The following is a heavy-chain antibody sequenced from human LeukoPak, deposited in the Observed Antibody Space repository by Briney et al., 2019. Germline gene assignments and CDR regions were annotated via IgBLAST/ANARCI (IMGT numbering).Heavy chain of an antibody. Sequence: ESGGSLRLSCAASGFTFSSYGMHWVRQAPGKGLEWVAFIRYDGSNKYYADSVKGRFTISRDNSKNTLYLQMNSLRAEDTAVYYCAKDQWLFSRYWGQGTLVTVSS. CDR1: GFTFSSYG. CDR3: AKDQWLFSRY. V-gene: IGHV3-30*02. D-gene: IGHD3-22*01. J-gene: IGHJ4*02. CDR2: IRYDGSNK.